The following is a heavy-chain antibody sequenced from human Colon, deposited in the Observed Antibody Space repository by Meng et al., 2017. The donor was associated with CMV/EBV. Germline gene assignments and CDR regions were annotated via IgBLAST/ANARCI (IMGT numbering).Heavy chain of an antibody. CDR1: GYTFTSYG. J-gene: IGHJ5*02. Sequence: KVSCKASGYTFTSYGISWVRQAPGQGLEWMGWSSTYTSATNYSPKFQGRVTMTTDSSTNTAYMELRNLKSDDTAVYYCARGYCTDATCYTGFWFDPWGQGTLVTVSS. V-gene: IGHV1-18*01. D-gene: IGHD2-8*01. CDR3: ARGYCTDATCYTGFWFDP. CDR2: SSTYTSAT.